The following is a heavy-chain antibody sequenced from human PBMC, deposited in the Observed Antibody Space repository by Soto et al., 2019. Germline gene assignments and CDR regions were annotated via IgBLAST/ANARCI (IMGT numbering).Heavy chain of an antibody. D-gene: IGHD6-19*01. Sequence: GGSLRLSCAASGFTFSSYAMSWVRQAPGKGLEWVSAISGTGSNTYYADSVKGRFTISRDNSKNTLYLQMNSLRVEDTAVYYCAKAPSDWYYYYGMDVWGQGTTVTVSS. J-gene: IGHJ6*02. CDR3: AKAPSDWYYYYGMDV. V-gene: IGHV3-23*01. CDR2: ISGTGSNT. CDR1: GFTFSSYA.